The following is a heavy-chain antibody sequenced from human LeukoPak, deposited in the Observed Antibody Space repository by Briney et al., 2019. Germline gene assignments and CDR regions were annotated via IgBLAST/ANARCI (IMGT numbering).Heavy chain of an antibody. Sequence: SETLSLTCTVSGGSISSSSYYWGWIRQPPGKGLEWIGSIYYSGSTYYNPSLKSRVTISVDTSKNQFSLKLSSVTAADTAVYYCASTEQQLSYWGQGTLVTVSS. CDR1: GGSISSSSYY. V-gene: IGHV4-39*01. CDR2: IYYSGST. D-gene: IGHD6-13*01. J-gene: IGHJ4*02. CDR3: ASTEQQLSY.